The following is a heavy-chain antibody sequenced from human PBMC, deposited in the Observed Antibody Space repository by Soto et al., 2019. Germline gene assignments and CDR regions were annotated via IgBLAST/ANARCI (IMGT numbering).Heavy chain of an antibody. Sequence: SETLSLTCTVSGGSISSSSYYWGWIRQPPGKGLEWIGSIYYSGSTYYNPSLKSRVTISVDTSKNQFSLKLSSVTAADTAVYYCASGYVILTGYPRGDYYGMDVWGQGTTVTVSS. CDR3: ASGYVILTGYPRGDYYGMDV. D-gene: IGHD3-9*01. J-gene: IGHJ6*02. V-gene: IGHV4-39*01. CDR2: IYYSGST. CDR1: GGSISSSSYY.